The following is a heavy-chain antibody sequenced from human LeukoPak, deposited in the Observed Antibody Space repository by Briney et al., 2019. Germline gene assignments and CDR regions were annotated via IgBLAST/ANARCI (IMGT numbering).Heavy chain of an antibody. V-gene: IGHV4-39*01. D-gene: IGHD3-10*01. Sequence: PSETLSLTCTVSGVSISSSNSYWGWIRQPPGKGLEWIGSIYYSGNTYYNASLKSQVSISIDTSKNQFSLRLTSVTAADTAVYYCARSYGLVGYYYYYMDVWGKGTTVTISS. CDR1: GVSISSSNSY. J-gene: IGHJ6*03. CDR2: IYYSGNT. CDR3: ARSYGLVGYYYYYMDV.